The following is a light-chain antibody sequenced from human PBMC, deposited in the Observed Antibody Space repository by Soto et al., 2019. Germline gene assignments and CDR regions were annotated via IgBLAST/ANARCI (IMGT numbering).Light chain of an antibody. CDR3: LQSDKTPWT. Sequence: DIQMTQSPSSLSASVGDRVTITCRASQSIGKFLNWYQHKPGIAPKLLIHGATSLKGGVPSRFGGSGSGTDFTLTISDLQVEDFATYYCLQSDKTPWTFGQGTKVDLK. J-gene: IGKJ1*01. CDR1: QSIGKF. V-gene: IGKV1-39*01. CDR2: GAT.